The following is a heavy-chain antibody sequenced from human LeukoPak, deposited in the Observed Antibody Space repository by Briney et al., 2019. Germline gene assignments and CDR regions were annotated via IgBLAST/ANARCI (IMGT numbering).Heavy chain of an antibody. CDR1: GGSFSGYY. CDR3: ARVQYDSAFDI. D-gene: IGHD1-1*01. Sequence: SETLSLTCAVYGGSFSGYYWSWIRQPPGKGLEWIGEINHSGSTNYNPSLKSRVTISVDTSKNQFSLKLSSVTAADTAVYYCARVQYDSAFDIWGQGTMVTVSS. CDR2: INHSGST. V-gene: IGHV4-34*01. J-gene: IGHJ3*02.